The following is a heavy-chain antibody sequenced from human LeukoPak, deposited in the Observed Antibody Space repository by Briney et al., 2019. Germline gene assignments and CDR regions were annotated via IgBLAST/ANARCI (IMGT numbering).Heavy chain of an antibody. J-gene: IGHJ3*01. CDR1: GFTFNVYA. CDR3: AKDRENGNGIWDAFDA. CDR2: IGTPDPM. V-gene: IGHV3-23*01. D-gene: IGHD3-3*02. Sequence: GGSLRLSCAASGFTFNVYAMYWVRQAPGRGLEWVSTIGTPDPMYYANSVKGRFTISRDDSKNTLFLQMNSLRAEDSATYYCAKDRENGNGIWDAFDAWGQGTVAAVSS.